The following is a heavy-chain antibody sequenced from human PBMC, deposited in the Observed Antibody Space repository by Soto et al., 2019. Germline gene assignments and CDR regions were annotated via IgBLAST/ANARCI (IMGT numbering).Heavy chain of an antibody. CDR3: ARVRAPYYYDSSGYYLWGMDV. Sequence: SVKVSFKASGGTFSSYAISWVRQAPGQGLEWMGGIIPIFGTANYAQKFQGRVTITADKSTSTAYMELSSLRSEDTAVYYCARVRAPYYYDSSGYYLWGMDVWGQGTTVTVSS. J-gene: IGHJ6*02. V-gene: IGHV1-69*06. CDR1: GGTFSSYA. D-gene: IGHD3-22*01. CDR2: IIPIFGTA.